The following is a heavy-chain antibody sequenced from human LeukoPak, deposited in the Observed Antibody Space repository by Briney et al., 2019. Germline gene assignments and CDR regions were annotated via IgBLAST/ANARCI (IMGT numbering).Heavy chain of an antibody. Sequence: SETLSLTCSVPGDSISSDYWSWIRQPPVKGLEWIGYIYRIGNTDYNPSLKSRVTISLDTSKNQLSLNLTSVTAADTAVYYCAGRGQRYFRDWGQGTLVTVSS. CDR2: IYRIGNT. CDR3: AGRGQRYFRD. J-gene: IGHJ1*01. V-gene: IGHV4-4*08. CDR1: GDSISSDY.